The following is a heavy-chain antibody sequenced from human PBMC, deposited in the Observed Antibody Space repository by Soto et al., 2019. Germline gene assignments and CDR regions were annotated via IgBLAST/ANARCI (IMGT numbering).Heavy chain of an antibody. CDR1: GFTFSRYE. CDR3: ARDSTDSGSLDY. Sequence: PGGSLRLSCAASGFTFSRYEMNWVRQAPGKGLEWVSYIGSSGSGIYYADFVKGRFTISRDNAKKSLYLQMNSLRAEDTAVYYCARDSTDSGSLDYWGQGTLVTVSS. D-gene: IGHD1-26*01. V-gene: IGHV3-48*03. J-gene: IGHJ4*02. CDR2: IGSSGSGI.